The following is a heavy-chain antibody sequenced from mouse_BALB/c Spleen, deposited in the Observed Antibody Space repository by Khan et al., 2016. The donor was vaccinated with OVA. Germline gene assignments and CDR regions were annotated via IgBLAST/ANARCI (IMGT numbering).Heavy chain of an antibody. CDR3: ARLAYYYDSEWFAD. Sequence: EVELVESGGDLVKPEGSLKLSCAASGFTFSTYGMSWVRQTPDKRPEWVATISSGGSYTYYPDSVQGRFTISRDNAKNTLYLQMSSLKSEDTAMFYCARLAYYYDSEWFADRGQGTLVTGSA. CDR1: GFTFSTYG. CDR2: ISSGGSYT. D-gene: IGHD1-1*01. V-gene: IGHV5-6*01. J-gene: IGHJ3*01.